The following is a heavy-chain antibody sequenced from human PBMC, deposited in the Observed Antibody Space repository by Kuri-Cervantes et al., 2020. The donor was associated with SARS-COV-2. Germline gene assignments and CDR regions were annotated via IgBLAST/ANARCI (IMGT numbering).Heavy chain of an antibody. Sequence: GESLKISCAASGFTFRSYAIHWVRQAPGKGLEWVAVISYDGSNKYYADSVKGRFTISRDNSKNTLYLQMNSLRAEDTAVYYCARDRGDDFWSGYYPPYYYYGMDVWGQGTTVTVSS. D-gene: IGHD3-3*01. V-gene: IGHV3-30*04. J-gene: IGHJ6*02. CDR3: ARDRGDDFWSGYYPPYYYYGMDV. CDR1: GFTFRSYA. CDR2: ISYDGSNK.